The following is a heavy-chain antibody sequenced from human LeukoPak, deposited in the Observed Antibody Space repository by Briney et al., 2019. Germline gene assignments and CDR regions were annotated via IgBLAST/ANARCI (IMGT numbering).Heavy chain of an antibody. CDR2: IYHSGST. CDR3: AGIPDVLMVYSHAFDI. CDR1: GYSITSGYY. D-gene: IGHD2-8*01. J-gene: IGHJ3*02. V-gene: IGHV4-38-2*01. Sequence: SATLSLTCAVSGYSITSGYYWGWLRQPPGKGLEWIGSIYHSGSTYYNPSLKSRVTISVDTSKNQFSLKLSSVTAADTAVYYCAGIPDVLMVYSHAFDIWGQGTMVTVSS.